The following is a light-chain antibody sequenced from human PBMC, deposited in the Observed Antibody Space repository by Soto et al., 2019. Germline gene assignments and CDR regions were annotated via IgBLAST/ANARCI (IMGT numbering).Light chain of an antibody. CDR3: LQDYSYPYT. Sequence: AIQMTQSPSSLSASVGDRVTITCRASQGIRNGLGWYQQKPGKAPKLLIFAASSVQSGVPSRFSGSGAGTDFTLTISSLQPEDFATYYCLQDYSYPYTFGQGTKVDI. CDR1: QGIRNG. V-gene: IGKV1-6*01. J-gene: IGKJ2*01. CDR2: AAS.